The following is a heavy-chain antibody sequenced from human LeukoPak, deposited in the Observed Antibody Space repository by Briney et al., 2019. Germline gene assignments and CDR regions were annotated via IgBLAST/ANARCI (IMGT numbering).Heavy chain of an antibody. D-gene: IGHD6-19*01. Sequence: SETLSLTCTVSGDSIRSDSHYWGWIRQSPGKGLEWIGSIHYSGSTYYNPPLERRVTISVDTPKNQFSLKLSSVTAADTAVYYCATHVYSSGWYFDYWGQGTLVTVSS. CDR3: ATHVYSSGWYFDY. J-gene: IGHJ4*02. CDR1: GDSIRSDSHY. CDR2: IHYSGST. V-gene: IGHV4-39*01.